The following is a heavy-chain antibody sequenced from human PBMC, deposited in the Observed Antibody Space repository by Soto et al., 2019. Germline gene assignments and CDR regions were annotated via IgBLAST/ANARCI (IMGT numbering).Heavy chain of an antibody. Sequence: EVQLLESGGGLVQPEGSLRLSCAASGFSFSTYAMSWVRQAPGKGLEWVSGISGSGGTTYYADSVKGRFTISRDNSKNTLYLQVNSLRVQDTAVYYCAKDQAAAGIITRYFQHWGQGTLVTVSS. V-gene: IGHV3-23*01. CDR1: GFSFSTYA. D-gene: IGHD6-13*01. CDR2: ISGSGGTT. J-gene: IGHJ1*01. CDR3: AKDQAAAGIITRYFQH.